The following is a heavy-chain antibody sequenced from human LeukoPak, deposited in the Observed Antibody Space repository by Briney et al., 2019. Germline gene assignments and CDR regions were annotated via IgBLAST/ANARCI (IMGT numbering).Heavy chain of an antibody. D-gene: IGHD3-10*01. CDR1: GFTFSSYS. V-gene: IGHV3-48*01. Sequence: QPGGSLRLSCAASGFTFSSYSMNWVRQAPGKGLEWVSYISSSSSTIYYADSVKGRFTISRDNAKNSLYLQMNSLRAEDTAVYYCARDSMVRGVMPLDYWGQGTLVTVSS. CDR2: ISSSSSTI. CDR3: ARDSMVRGVMPLDY. J-gene: IGHJ4*02.